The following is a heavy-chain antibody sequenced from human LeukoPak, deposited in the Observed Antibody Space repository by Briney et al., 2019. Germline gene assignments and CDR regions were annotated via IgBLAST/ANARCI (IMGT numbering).Heavy chain of an antibody. V-gene: IGHV4-30-4*08. CDR1: GGSIINGDYY. CDR2: IYYAGST. CDR3: ARLTGSGEVFDS. D-gene: IGHD1-14*01. J-gene: IGHJ4*02. Sequence: PSQTLSLTCTLSGGSIINGDYYWSWLRQPPGKGLGWIGYIYYAGSTYYNPSLKSRVIISIDTSQNQFSLNLRSVTAAGTAVYYCARLTGSGEVFDSWGQGTLVTVSS.